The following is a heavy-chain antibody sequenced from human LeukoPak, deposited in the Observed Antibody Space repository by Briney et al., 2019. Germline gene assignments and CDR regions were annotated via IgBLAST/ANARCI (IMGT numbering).Heavy chain of an antibody. Sequence: SQTLSLTCTVSGGSISSGSYYWSWIRQPAGKGLEWIGRIYTSGSTNYNPSLKSRVTISVDTSKNQFSLKLSSVTAADTAVYYCASGKGYDWFDPWGQGTLVTVSS. CDR1: GGSISSGSYY. V-gene: IGHV4-61*02. D-gene: IGHD1-1*01. CDR2: IYTSGST. J-gene: IGHJ5*02. CDR3: ASGKGYDWFDP.